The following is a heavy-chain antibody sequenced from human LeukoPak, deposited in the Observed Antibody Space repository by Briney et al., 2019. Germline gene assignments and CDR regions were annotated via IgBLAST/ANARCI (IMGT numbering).Heavy chain of an antibody. CDR1: GFTFSSYG. J-gene: IGHJ4*02. V-gene: IGHV3-33*01. D-gene: IGHD2-2*01. CDR2: IWYDGSNK. Sequence: GSLRLSCAASGFTFSSYGMHWVRQAPGKGLEWVAVIWYDGSNKYYADSAKGRFTISRDNSKNTLYLQMNSLRAEDTAVYYCARDPTNVYCSSTSCYSFDYWGQGTLVTVSS. CDR3: ARDPTNVYCSSTSCYSFDY.